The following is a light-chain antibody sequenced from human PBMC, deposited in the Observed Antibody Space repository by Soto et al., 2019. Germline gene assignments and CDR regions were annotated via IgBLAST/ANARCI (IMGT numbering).Light chain of an antibody. Sequence: QSALAQPASASGSPGQSITISCTGTSSDVGGYNYVSWYQQHPGKAPKLMIYEVSNRPSGVSNRFSGSKSGNTASLTISGLQAEDEADYYCSSHTSSSFYVFGTGTKVTVL. CDR2: EVS. CDR1: SSDVGGYNY. CDR3: SSHTSSSFYV. J-gene: IGLJ1*01. V-gene: IGLV2-14*01.